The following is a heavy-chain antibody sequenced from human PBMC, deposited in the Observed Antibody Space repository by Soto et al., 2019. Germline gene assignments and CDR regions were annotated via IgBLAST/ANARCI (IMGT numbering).Heavy chain of an antibody. D-gene: IGHD1-26*01. Sequence: TLSLTCTVSGGSISSGDYYWSWIRQPPGKGLEWIGYIYYSGSTYYNPSLKSRVTISVDTSKNQFSLKLSSVTAADTAVYYCAREAGWELPVDYYGMDVWGQGTTVTVSS. J-gene: IGHJ6*02. CDR3: AREAGWELPVDYYGMDV. CDR1: GGSISSGDYY. CDR2: IYYSGST. V-gene: IGHV4-30-4*01.